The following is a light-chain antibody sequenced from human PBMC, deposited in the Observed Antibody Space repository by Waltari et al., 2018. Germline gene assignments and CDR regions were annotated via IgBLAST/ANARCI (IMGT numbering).Light chain of an antibody. CDR2: GVN. Sequence: QSVLTQPHSASGAPGQRGTIYCPSSSSNTGAADYGHCYQQLPGKAPQLLVSGVNTRPPVVPDRFFGSKSGTSASLAIPGLQPEDEADYYCQSYDTSLGVVFGGGTKLTVL. J-gene: IGLJ2*01. CDR1: SSNTGAADY. CDR3: QSYDTSLGVV. V-gene: IGLV1-40*01.